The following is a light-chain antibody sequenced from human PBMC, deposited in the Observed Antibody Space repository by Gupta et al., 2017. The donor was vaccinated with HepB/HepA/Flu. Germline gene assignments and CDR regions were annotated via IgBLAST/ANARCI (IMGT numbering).Light chain of an antibody. V-gene: IGKV1-39*01. CDR1: QSIRNY. Sequence: DIQLTQPPSSLSASVGDRVTITCRASQSIRNYLNWYQQKPGKAPSLLIFAASSLHRGAPSRFSGSGSGTDFSLTINGLQPEDFAIYFCQQTYISPPWTFGQGTKVEIK. CDR2: AAS. J-gene: IGKJ1*01. CDR3: QQTYISPPWT.